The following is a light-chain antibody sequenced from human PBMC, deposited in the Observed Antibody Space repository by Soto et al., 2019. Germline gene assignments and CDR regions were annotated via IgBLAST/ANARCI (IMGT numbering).Light chain of an antibody. J-gene: IGLJ2*01. Sequence: QSVLTQPPSASGTPGQRVTISCSGSSSNIGSKYVYWYQQLPGTAPKLLIYRNNQRPSGVPDRFSGSKSGTSASLAISGLPSEDEADYYCAAWDAGLSGPVFGGGTKLTVL. CDR1: SSNIGSKY. V-gene: IGLV1-47*01. CDR3: AAWDAGLSGPV. CDR2: RNN.